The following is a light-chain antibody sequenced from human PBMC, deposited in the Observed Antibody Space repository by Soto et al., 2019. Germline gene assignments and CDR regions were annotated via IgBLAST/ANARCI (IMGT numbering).Light chain of an antibody. CDR3: QQYNNWPRT. J-gene: IGKJ1*01. CDR2: DAS. V-gene: IGKV3-15*01. Sequence: ETVMTQSPAILSVSPGERATLSCRASQSIRSTLAWFQQKPGQAPRLLIYDASKRATGIPARFSGSGSGTEFTLTISSLQSEDFAVYYCQQYNNWPRTFGQGTKVDIK. CDR1: QSIRST.